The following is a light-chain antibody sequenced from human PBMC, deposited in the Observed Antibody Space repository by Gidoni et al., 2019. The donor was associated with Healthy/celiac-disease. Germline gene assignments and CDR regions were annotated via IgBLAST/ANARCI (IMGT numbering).Light chain of an antibody. V-gene: IGKV1-39*01. CDR1: QSISSY. CDR3: QQSYSTPPKYT. J-gene: IGKJ2*01. CDR2: AAS. Sequence: DIQMTQSPSSLSASVGYRVTITCRANQSISSYLNWYQQKPGKAPKLLIYAASSLQSGVPSRFSGSGSGTDFTLTISSLQPEDFATYYCQQSYSTPPKYTFGQGTKLEIK.